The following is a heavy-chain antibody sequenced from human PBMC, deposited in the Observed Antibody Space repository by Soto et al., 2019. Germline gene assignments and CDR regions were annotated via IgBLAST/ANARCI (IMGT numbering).Heavy chain of an antibody. CDR3: ASLKIGGNAYFEL. Sequence: QVHLQESGPGLVKPSETLSLTCTVSGGSMSGYYWSWVRQSPGKGLEWIGYIYDGLGPIYNPSLRSRVTIVADASKIQLSLRVFYVTAGDLAVYYCASLKIGGNAYFELWGRGALVAVSS. J-gene: IGHJ2*01. CDR2: IYDGLGP. D-gene: IGHD2-15*01. V-gene: IGHV4-59*01. CDR1: GGSMSGYY.